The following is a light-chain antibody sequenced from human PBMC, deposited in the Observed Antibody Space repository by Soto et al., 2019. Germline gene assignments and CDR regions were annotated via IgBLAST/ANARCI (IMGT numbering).Light chain of an antibody. CDR3: NSYTSSSTPYV. CDR1: STDVGGYNY. J-gene: IGLJ1*01. Sequence: SALTQPASVSGSPGQSITISCTGTSTDVGGYNYVSWYQQHPGRVPKLMIFDVSNRPSGVSNRFSVSKSGNTASLTISGLQAEDEADYYCNSYTSSSTPYVFGAGTKLTVL. CDR2: DVS. V-gene: IGLV2-14*01.